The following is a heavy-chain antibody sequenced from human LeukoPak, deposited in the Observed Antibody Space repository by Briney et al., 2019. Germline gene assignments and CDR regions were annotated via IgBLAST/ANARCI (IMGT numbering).Heavy chain of an antibody. CDR2: ISGSGGST. J-gene: IGHJ5*02. CDR3: AKDRRLGCSSTSCSRDGDWFDP. Sequence: PGGSLRLSCAASGFTFSSYAMSWVRQAPGKGLEWVSAISGSGGSTYYADSVKGRFTISRDNSKNTLYLQMNSLRAEDTAVYYCAKDRRLGCSSTSCSRDGDWFDPWGQGTLVTVSS. D-gene: IGHD2-2*01. CDR1: GFTFSSYA. V-gene: IGHV3-23*01.